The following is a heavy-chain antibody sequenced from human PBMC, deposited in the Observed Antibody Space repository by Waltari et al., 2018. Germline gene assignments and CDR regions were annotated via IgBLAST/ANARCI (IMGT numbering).Heavy chain of an antibody. CDR1: GFTFSESW. V-gene: IGHV3-7*01. CDR3: TKDLGTSVY. Sequence: EVRLVESGGGLVQPGGSLRLSCAVSGFTFSESWMSWVRQAPGKGLEWVANIKKDGSEEHYLDSVKGRFAISRDNAKNSLFLQMSSLRVGDTAVYYCTKDLGTSVYWGQGTLVTVSS. D-gene: IGHD7-27*01. J-gene: IGHJ4*02. CDR2: IKKDGSEE.